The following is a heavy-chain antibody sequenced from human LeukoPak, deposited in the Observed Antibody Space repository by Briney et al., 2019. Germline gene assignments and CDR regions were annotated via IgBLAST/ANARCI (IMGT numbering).Heavy chain of an antibody. CDR1: GGSISGYY. Sequence: PSETLSLTCTVSGGSISGYYWSWIRQPPGKGLEWIGYIYYSGRTHYNPSLQSRVTISVDTSKNQFSLKLNSVTAADTAVYYCARAGPRRDGYDADYWGQGTLVSVSS. D-gene: IGHD5-24*01. J-gene: IGHJ4*02. V-gene: IGHV4-59*01. CDR3: ARAGPRRDGYDADY. CDR2: IYYSGRT.